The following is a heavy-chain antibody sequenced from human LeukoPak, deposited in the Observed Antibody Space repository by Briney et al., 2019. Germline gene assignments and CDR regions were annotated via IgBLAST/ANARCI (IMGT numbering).Heavy chain of an antibody. CDR1: GFTFSSYA. CDR3: ARVGHPGWHDYSLFDY. V-gene: IGHV3-30*01. D-gene: IGHD4-11*01. Sequence: PGRSLRLSCAASGFTFSSYAMHWVRQAPGKGLEWVAVISYDGSNKYYADSVKGRFTISRDNSKNTLYLQMNSLRAEDTAVYYCARVGHPGWHDYSLFDYWGQGTLVTVSS. J-gene: IGHJ4*02. CDR2: ISYDGSNK.